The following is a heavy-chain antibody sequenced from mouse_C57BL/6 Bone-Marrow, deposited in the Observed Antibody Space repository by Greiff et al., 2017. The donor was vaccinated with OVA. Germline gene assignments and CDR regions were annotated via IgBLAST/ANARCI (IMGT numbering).Heavy chain of an antibody. Sequence: EVQGVESGGGLVKPGGSLKLSCAASGFTFSDYGMHWVRQAPEKGLEWVAYISSGSSTIYYADTVKGRFTISRDNAKNTLFLQMTSLRSVDTAMYYCASTHYYGSYVGWKTYAMDYWGQGTSVTVSS. V-gene: IGHV5-17*01. CDR2: ISSGSSTI. CDR1: GFTFSDYG. D-gene: IGHD2-1*01. J-gene: IGHJ4*01. CDR3: ASTHYYGSYVGWKTYAMDY.